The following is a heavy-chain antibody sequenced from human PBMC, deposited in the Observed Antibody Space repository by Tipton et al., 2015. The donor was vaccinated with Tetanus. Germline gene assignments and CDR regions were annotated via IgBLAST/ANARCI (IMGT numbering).Heavy chain of an antibody. CDR2: ISPESGGT. Sequence: QSGPEVKKPGASVKVSCKPSGYTFTDYHMQWVRQAPGQGLEWMGIISPESGGTNYAQKFQGRVTMTVDTSTSTVYMDLSRLTSEDTAVYYCARYDSSGVTFDYWSQGTLVTVSS. CDR3: ARYDSSGVTFDY. J-gene: IGHJ4*02. V-gene: IGHV1-46*01. D-gene: IGHD3-22*01. CDR1: GYTFTDYH.